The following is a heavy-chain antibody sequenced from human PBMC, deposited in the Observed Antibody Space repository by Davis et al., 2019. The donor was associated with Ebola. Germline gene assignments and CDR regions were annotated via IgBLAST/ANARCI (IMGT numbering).Heavy chain of an antibody. V-gene: IGHV5-51*01. J-gene: IGHJ4*02. CDR1: GFRFSSHW. CDR3: ARRGYSYGLYYFDY. D-gene: IGHD5-18*01. CDR2: IFPRDSDT. Sequence: GESLKISCKDSGFRFSSHWIAWVRQMPGKGLEWMGIIFPRDSDTRYSPSFEGQVTISADKSISTAYLQWSSLKASDTAMYYCARRGYSYGLYYFDYWGQGTLVTVSS.